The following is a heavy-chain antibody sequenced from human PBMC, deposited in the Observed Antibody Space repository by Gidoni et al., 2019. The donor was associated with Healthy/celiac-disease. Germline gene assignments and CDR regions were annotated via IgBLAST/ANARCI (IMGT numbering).Heavy chain of an antibody. D-gene: IGHD2-2*01. J-gene: IGHJ6*03. CDR3: ARESHVVVPAYYMDV. CDR2: RSYDGSNK. Sequence: QVQLVESGGGVVQPGRSLRLSCAASGFTFSSYAMHWVRQAPGKGLEWVAVRSYDGSNKYYADSVKGRFTISRDNSKNTLYLQMNSLRAEDTAVYYCARESHVVVPAYYMDVWGKGTTVTVSS. V-gene: IGHV3-30-3*01. CDR1: GFTFSSYA.